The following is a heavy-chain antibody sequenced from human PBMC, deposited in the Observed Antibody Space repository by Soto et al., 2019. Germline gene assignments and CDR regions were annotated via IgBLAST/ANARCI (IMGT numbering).Heavy chain of an antibody. J-gene: IGHJ4*02. CDR3: ATGYGSSWYYFDH. CDR1: GGTFSSLG. Sequence: QVQLVQSGAEVKKPGSSVKVSSKASGGTFSSLGINWVRQAPGQGLEWVGGIIPIIGSTNTTQKFQGRVTIRVDESTATAYLELSGLRFDDTAVYYCATGYGSSWYYFDHWGQGTLVTVSS. V-gene: IGHV1-69*12. CDR2: IIPIIGST. D-gene: IGHD6-13*01.